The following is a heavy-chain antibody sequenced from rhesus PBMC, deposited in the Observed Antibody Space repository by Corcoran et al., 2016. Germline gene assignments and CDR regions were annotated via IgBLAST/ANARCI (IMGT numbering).Heavy chain of an antibody. CDR2: IGGSSGST. V-gene: IGHV4-127*01. CDR3: AREVIAAAGMDY. D-gene: IGHD6-31*01. J-gene: IGHJ4*01. Sequence: QVQLQESGPGLVKPSETLSLTCAVSGYSISSGYGWRWIRQPQGKGLEWIGYIGGSSGSTNYNPSLKSRVTISIDTSKNQFSLKLSSVTAADTAVYYCAREVIAAAGMDYWGQGVLVAVSS. CDR1: GYSISSGYG.